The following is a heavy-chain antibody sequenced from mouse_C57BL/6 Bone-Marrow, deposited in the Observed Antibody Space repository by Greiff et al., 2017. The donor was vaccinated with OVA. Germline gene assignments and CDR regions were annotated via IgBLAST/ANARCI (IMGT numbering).Heavy chain of an antibody. CDR3: ARAGTHWYFDV. V-gene: IGHV1-82*01. D-gene: IGHD4-1*01. Sequence: VQLQQSGPELVKPGASVKISCKASGYAFSSSWMNWVKQRPGKGLEWIGRIYPGDGDTNYNGKFKGKATLTADKASSTADMQLSSLTSEDSAVYFCARAGTHWYFDVWGTGTTVTVSS. CDR2: IYPGDGDT. CDR1: GYAFSSSW. J-gene: IGHJ1*03.